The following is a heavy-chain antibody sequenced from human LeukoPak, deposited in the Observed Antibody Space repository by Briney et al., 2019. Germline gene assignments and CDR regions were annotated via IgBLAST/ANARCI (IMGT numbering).Heavy chain of an antibody. D-gene: IGHD3-10*01. J-gene: IGHJ4*02. V-gene: IGHV1-69*13. CDR1: GGTFSSYA. CDR3: ARSPHYMVRGVIRSPFDY. CDR2: IIPIFGTA. Sequence: SVKVSCKASGGTFSSYAISWVRRAPGQGLEWMGGIIPIFGTANYAQKFQGRVTITADESTSTAYVGLSSLRSEDTAVYYCARSPHYMVRGVIRSPFDYWGQGTLVTVSS.